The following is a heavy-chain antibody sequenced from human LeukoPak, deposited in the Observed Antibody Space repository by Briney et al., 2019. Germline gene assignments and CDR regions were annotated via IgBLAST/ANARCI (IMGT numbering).Heavy chain of an antibody. CDR2: INHSGST. Sequence: SETLSLTCTVSGGSISTYYWSWIRQPPGKGLEWIGEINHSGSTNYNPSLKSRVTISVDTSKNQSSLKLSSVTAADTAVYYCARSSEGRYYYDSSGFSYYYYYMDVWGKGTTVTISS. D-gene: IGHD3-22*01. CDR3: ARSSEGRYYYDSSGFSYYYYYMDV. CDR1: GGSISTYY. V-gene: IGHV4-34*01. J-gene: IGHJ6*03.